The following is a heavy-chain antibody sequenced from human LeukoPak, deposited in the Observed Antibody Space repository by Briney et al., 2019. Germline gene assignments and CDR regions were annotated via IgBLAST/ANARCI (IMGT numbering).Heavy chain of an antibody. CDR1: GFTFSCYW. J-gene: IGHJ4*02. Sequence: QPGGSLRLSCAAPGFTFSCYWMHWVRQAPGKGLVWVSRVNTDGSTTTYADSVKGRFTISRDNAKNTLYLQMNSLRAEDTAVYYCMRVSAAGTSPDYWGQGTLVTVSS. D-gene: IGHD6-13*01. CDR2: VNTDGSTT. CDR3: MRVSAAGTSPDY. V-gene: IGHV3-74*01.